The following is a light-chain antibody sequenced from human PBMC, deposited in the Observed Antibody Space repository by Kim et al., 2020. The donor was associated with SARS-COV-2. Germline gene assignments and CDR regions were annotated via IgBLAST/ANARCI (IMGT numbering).Light chain of an antibody. J-gene: IGLJ2*01. CDR3: QVWDSSSDHGV. CDR2: YDS. CDR1: NIGSKS. V-gene: IGLV3-21*04. Sequence: SYELTQPPSVSVAPGKTARITCGGNNIGSKSVHWYRQKPGQAPVLVIYYDSDRPSGIPERFSGSNSGNTATLTISRVEAGDEADYYCQVWDSSSDHGVFGGGTKLTVL.